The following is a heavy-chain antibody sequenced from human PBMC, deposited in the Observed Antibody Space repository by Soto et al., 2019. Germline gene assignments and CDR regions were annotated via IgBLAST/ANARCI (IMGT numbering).Heavy chain of an antibody. V-gene: IGHV3-74*01. CDR2: INSDGSST. CDR3: ASSGGHLFYYGMDV. CDR1: GFTFSSYW. Sequence: PGGSLRLSCAASGFTFSSYWMHWVRQAPGKGLVWVSRINSDGSSTSYADSVKGRFTISRDNAKNTLYLQMNSLRAEDTAVYYCASSGGHLFYYGMDVWGQGTTVTVSS. D-gene: IGHD2-8*02. J-gene: IGHJ6*02.